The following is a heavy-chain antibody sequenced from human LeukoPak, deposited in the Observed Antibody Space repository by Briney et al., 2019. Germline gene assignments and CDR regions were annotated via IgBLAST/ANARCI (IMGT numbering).Heavy chain of an antibody. D-gene: IGHD2-2*01. CDR1: GGSISSYY. V-gene: IGHV4-59*13. CDR2: IYYSGST. CDR3: ARSPYQLLSDIAYNWFDP. Sequence: SETLSLTCTVSGGSISSYYWSWIRQPPGKGLEWIAYIYYSGSTNYNPSLKSRVTISVDTSKNQFSLKLSSVTAADTAVYYCARSPYQLLSDIAYNWFDPWGQGTLVTVSS. J-gene: IGHJ5*02.